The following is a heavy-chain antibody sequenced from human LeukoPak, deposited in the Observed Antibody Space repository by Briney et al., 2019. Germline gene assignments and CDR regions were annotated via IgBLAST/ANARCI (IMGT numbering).Heavy chain of an antibody. J-gene: IGHJ4*02. CDR3: ARHISGSYSFYFDY. Sequence: PSETLSLTCTVSGGSISSYYWSWIRQPPGKGLEWMGYIYYSGSTNYNPSLKSRVTISVDTSKNQFSLKLSSVTAADTAVYYCARHISGSYSFYFDYWGQGTLVTVSS. CDR2: IYYSGST. D-gene: IGHD1-26*01. V-gene: IGHV4-59*08. CDR1: GGSISSYY.